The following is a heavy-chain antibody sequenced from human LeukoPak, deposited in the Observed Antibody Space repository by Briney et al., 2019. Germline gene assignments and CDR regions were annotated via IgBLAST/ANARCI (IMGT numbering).Heavy chain of an antibody. Sequence: GGSLRLSCAASGFTFSSYAMSWVRQAPGKGLEWVSAISGSGGSTYYADSVKGRFTISRDNSKNTLYLQMNSLRAEDTAVYYCAKTKRGYSSSWYRYYYYYMDVWGKGTTVTISS. D-gene: IGHD6-13*01. J-gene: IGHJ6*03. CDR3: AKTKRGYSSSWYRYYYYYMDV. V-gene: IGHV3-23*01. CDR2: ISGSGGST. CDR1: GFTFSSYA.